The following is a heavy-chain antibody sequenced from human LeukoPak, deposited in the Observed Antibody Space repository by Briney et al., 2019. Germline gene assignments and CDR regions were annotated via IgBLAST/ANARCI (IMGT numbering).Heavy chain of an antibody. CDR1: GFTFSIYW. CDR3: ASLDY. CDR2: INSDGSST. Sequence: PGGSLRLSCAASGFTFSIYWVHWVRQAPGKGLVWVSSINSDGSSTSYADSVKGRFTISRDNAKKTLYLQMNTLRAEDTAVYYCASLDYWGQGTPVTVPS. J-gene: IGHJ4*02. V-gene: IGHV3-74*01.